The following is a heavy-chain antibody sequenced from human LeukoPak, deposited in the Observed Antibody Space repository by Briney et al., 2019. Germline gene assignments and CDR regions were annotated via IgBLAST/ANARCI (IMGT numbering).Heavy chain of an antibody. J-gene: IGHJ5*02. Sequence: GGSLRLSCAASGFTFSSYAMSWVRQAPGKGLEWVSAISGSGGSTYYADSVTGRFTISRDNSKNTLYLQMNSLRAEDTAVYYCAKAGHCSGGSCEVGWFDPWGQGTLVTVSS. V-gene: IGHV3-23*01. CDR3: AKAGHCSGGSCEVGWFDP. CDR1: GFTFSSYA. D-gene: IGHD2-15*01. CDR2: ISGSGGST.